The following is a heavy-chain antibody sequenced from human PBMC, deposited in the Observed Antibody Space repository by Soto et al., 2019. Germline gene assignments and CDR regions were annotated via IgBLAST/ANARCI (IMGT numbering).Heavy chain of an antibody. CDR3: ARVGHLWLLVV. CDR2: IYSSGST. Sequence: SETLSLTCTVSGGSVSSGNYYWSCIRQPPGKGLEWIGYIYSSGSTNYNHSLKSRVTISVDTSKNQFSLILSYVTAADTALYYCARVGHLWLLVVWGQGTLVTSPQ. CDR1: GGSVSSGNYY. J-gene: IGHJ4*02. V-gene: IGHV4-61*01. D-gene: IGHD5-18*01.